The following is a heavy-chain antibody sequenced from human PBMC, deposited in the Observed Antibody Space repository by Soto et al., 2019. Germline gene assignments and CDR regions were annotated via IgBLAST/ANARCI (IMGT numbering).Heavy chain of an antibody. V-gene: IGHV1-8*01. CDR3: AREKAVLDV. J-gene: IGHJ6*02. Sequence: QVQLVQSGAEVKKPGASVKVSCKASGYTFTSYDINWVRQATGQGLEWMGWMNPNSGNTAYAQTFQGRVTMTRNSSISTAYMELSSLRSEDTAVYYFAREKAVLDVWGQGTTVTVSS. CDR2: MNPNSGNT. D-gene: IGHD6-19*01. CDR1: GYTFTSYD.